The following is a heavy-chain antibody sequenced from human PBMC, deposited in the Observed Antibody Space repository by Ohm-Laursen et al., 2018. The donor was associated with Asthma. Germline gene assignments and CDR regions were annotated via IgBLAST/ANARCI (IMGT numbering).Heavy chain of an antibody. Sequence: ASVKVSCKASGYTFTGYYLHWVRLAPGQGLDWMGRLNPDSGGTNYAQKFQGRVTITRDTSASTAYMELSSLRSEDTAMYYCAKVKYSSSFDYWGQGTLVSVSS. CDR3: AKVKYSSSFDY. D-gene: IGHD6-13*01. CDR2: LNPDSGGT. J-gene: IGHJ4*02. V-gene: IGHV1-2*06. CDR1: GYTFTGYY.